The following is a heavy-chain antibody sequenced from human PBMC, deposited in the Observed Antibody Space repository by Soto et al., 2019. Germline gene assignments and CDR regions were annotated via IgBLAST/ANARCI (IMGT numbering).Heavy chain of an antibody. Sequence: QVQLVESGGGLVKPGGSLRLSWAASGFTFSDYYMSWIRQAPGKGLEWVSYISSSGSTIYYADSVKGRFTISRDNAKNSLYLQMNSLTAEDTAVYYCARVPFDYGDLMYYFDYWGQGTLVTVSS. CDR1: GFTFSDYY. D-gene: IGHD4-17*01. V-gene: IGHV3-11*01. CDR3: ARVPFDYGDLMYYFDY. J-gene: IGHJ4*02. CDR2: ISSSGSTI.